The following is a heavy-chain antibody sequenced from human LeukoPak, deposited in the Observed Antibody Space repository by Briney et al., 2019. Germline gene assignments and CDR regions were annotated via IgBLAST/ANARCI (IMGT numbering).Heavy chain of an antibody. CDR3: AKELEEMATIPWDY. CDR1: GFTFSSYG. V-gene: IGHV3-23*01. J-gene: IGHJ4*02. D-gene: IGHD5-24*01. CDR2: ISGSGGST. Sequence: GGSLRLSCAASGFTFSSYGMSWVRQAPGKGVEWVSAISGSGGSTYYADSVKGRFTISRDNSKNTLYLQMNSLRAEDTAVYYCAKELEEMATIPWDYWGQGTLVTVSS.